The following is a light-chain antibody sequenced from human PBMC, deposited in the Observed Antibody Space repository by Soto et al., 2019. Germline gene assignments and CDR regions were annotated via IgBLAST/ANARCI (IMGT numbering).Light chain of an antibody. J-gene: IGKJ1*01. CDR1: QSVSSSY. CDR2: GAS. CDR3: QQYNTWPWT. V-gene: IGKV3-15*01. Sequence: EIVLTQSPGTLSLSPGERATLSCRASQSVSSSYLAWYQQKPGQAPRLLIYGASTRATGMPGRFSGSGSGTEFTLTISSLQSEDFAVYYCQQYNTWPWTFGQGTKVDIK.